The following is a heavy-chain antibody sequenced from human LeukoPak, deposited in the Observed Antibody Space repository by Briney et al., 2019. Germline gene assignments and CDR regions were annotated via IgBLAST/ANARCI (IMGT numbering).Heavy chain of an antibody. CDR3: ARVYHNCGGDCYPYFDY. CDR2: INPNSGGT. J-gene: IGHJ4*02. V-gene: IGHV1-2*02. Sequence: ASVKVSCKASGYTFTGYYMHWVRQAPGQGLEWMGWINPNSGGTNYAQKFQGRVTMTRDTSISTAYIELSRLRSDDTAVYYCARVYHNCGGDCYPYFDYWGQGTLVTVSS. D-gene: IGHD2-21*01. CDR1: GYTFTGYY.